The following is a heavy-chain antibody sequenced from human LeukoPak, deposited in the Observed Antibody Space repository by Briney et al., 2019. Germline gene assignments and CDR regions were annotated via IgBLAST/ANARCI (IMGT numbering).Heavy chain of an antibody. CDR3: ARGGRIAAAGNSYWFDT. D-gene: IGHD6-13*01. Sequence: ASVKVSCKASGYTFTSYDMRWVRQAPGQGLEWMGWINPNSGRTNYAQKFQGRVTMTRDTSISTAYMELSRLRSEDTAVYYCARGGRIAAAGNSYWFDTWGQATLVTVSS. V-gene: IGHV1-2*02. J-gene: IGHJ5*02. CDR1: GYTFTSYD. CDR2: INPNSGRT.